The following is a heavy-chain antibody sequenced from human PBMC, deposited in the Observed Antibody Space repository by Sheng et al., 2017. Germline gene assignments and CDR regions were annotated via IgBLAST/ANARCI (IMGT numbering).Heavy chain of an antibody. J-gene: IGHJ4*02. D-gene: IGHD3-10*01. V-gene: IGHV4-59*01. CDR1: GGSISSYY. CDR3: AGGSRSDVLYDY. CDR2: IYYSGST. Sequence: QVQLQESGPGLVKPSETLSLTCTVSGGSISSYYWSWIRQPPGKGLEWIGYIYYSGSTNYNPSLKSRVTISVDTSKNQFSLKLSSVTAADTAVYYCAGGSRSDVLYDYWGQGTLVTVSS.